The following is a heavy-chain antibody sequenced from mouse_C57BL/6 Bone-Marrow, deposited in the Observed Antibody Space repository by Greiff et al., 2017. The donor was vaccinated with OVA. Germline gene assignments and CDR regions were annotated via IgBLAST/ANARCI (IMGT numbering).Heavy chain of an antibody. J-gene: IGHJ4*01. D-gene: IGHD2-14*01. CDR2: IDPSDSYT. Sequence: QVQLQQPGAELVMPGASVKLSCKASGYTFTSYWMHWVKQRPGQGLEWIGEIDPSDSYTNYNQKFKGKSTLTVDKSSSTAYMQLSSLTSEDSAVDYCARTPMGTTVYYAMDYWGQGTTVTVSS. V-gene: IGHV1-69*01. CDR3: ARTPMGTTVYYAMDY. CDR1: GYTFTSYW.